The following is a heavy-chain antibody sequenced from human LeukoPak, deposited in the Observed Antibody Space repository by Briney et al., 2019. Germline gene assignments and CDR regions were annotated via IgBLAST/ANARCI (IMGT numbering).Heavy chain of an antibody. CDR2: ISYDGSNK. J-gene: IGHJ6*02. D-gene: IGHD4-11*01. CDR3: ARGATVSYYGMDV. Sequence: GGSLRLSCAASGFTFSSYAMHWVRQAPGKGLEWVAVISYDGSNKYYADSVKGRFTISRDNSKNTLYLQMNSLRAEGTAVYYCARGATVSYYGMDVWGQGTTVTVSS. CDR1: GFTFSSYA. V-gene: IGHV3-30*04.